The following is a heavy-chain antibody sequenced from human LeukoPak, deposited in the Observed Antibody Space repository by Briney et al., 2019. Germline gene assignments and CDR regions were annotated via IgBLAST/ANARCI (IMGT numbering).Heavy chain of an antibody. J-gene: IGHJ4*02. CDR3: ARDLLTSRWVDY. CDR2: INPNSGGT. Sequence: ASVKVSCKASGYTFTGYYMHWVRQAPGQGLEWMGWINPNSGGTDHAQKFQGRVTMTRDTSISTAFMELSSLRSDDTAVYYCARDLLTSRWVDYWGQGTLVTVSS. D-gene: IGHD6-13*01. V-gene: IGHV1-2*02. CDR1: GYTFTGYY.